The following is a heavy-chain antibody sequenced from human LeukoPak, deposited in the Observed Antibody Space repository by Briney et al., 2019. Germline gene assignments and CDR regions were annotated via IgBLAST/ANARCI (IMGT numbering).Heavy chain of an antibody. V-gene: IGHV3-48*03. Sequence: GGSLRLSCAASGCSFSTQEMAWIRQAPGKGLEWMSYISKDGRTIYYADSVKGRFTISRDNTRNSLFLQLSSLSADDTAFYYCARGSYTGFDLYFDSWGQGTLVTISS. CDR2: ISKDGRTI. CDR1: GCSFSTQE. CDR3: ARGSYTGFDLYFDS. D-gene: IGHD5-12*01. J-gene: IGHJ4*02.